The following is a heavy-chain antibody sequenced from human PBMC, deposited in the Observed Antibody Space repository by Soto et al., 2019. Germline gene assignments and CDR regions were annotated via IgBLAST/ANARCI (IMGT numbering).Heavy chain of an antibody. Sequence: HPGGSLRLSCAASGFTFSSYAMSWVRQAPGKGLEWVSAISGSGGSTYYADSVKGRFTISRDNSKNTLYLQMNSLRAEDTAVYYCANSPYDFWSGYYGPDYWGQGTLVTVSS. CDR3: ANSPYDFWSGYYGPDY. V-gene: IGHV3-23*01. CDR1: GFTFSSYA. D-gene: IGHD3-3*01. J-gene: IGHJ4*02. CDR2: ISGSGGST.